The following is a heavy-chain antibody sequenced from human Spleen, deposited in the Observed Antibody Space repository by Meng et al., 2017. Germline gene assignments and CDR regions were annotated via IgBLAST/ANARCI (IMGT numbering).Heavy chain of an antibody. V-gene: IGHV3-38-3*01. D-gene: IGHD1-26*01. CDR2: ISGDST. J-gene: IGHJ4*02. CDR1: GFTVSSNE. Sequence: GESLKISCAASGFTVSSNEMSWVRQAPGKGLEWVSSISGDSTYYADSGKGRFTISRDNSKNTLYLQMNSLRAEDTAVYYCARGGSKPIDYWGQGTLVTVSS. CDR3: ARGGSKPIDY.